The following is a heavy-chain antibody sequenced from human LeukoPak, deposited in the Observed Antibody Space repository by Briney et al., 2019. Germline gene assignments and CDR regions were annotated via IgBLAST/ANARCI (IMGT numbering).Heavy chain of an antibody. Sequence: SVKVSCTASGGTFSSYAISWVRQAPGQGLEWMGGIIPIFGTANYAQKFQGRVTITADESTSTAYMELSSLRSEDTAVYYCANSGSDIVVVPAAAFDYWGQGTLVTVSS. CDR1: GGTFSSYA. CDR2: IIPIFGTA. CDR3: ANSGSDIVVVPAAAFDY. J-gene: IGHJ4*02. V-gene: IGHV1-69*13. D-gene: IGHD2-2*01.